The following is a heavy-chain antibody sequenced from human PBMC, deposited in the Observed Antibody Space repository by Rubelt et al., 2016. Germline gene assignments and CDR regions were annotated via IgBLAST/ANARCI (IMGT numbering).Heavy chain of an antibody. J-gene: IGHJ6*02. CDR2: ISSSSSTI. CDR3: ARTKEQLVLPLYYYYGMDV. Sequence: EVQLVESGGGLVQPGGSLRLSCAASGFTFSSYSMNWVRQAPGKGLEWVSYISSSSSTIYYADSVKGRFTCSRDNAKNSLYLQMNSLRDEDTAVYYCARTKEQLVLPLYYYYGMDVWGQGTTVTVSS. CDR1: GFTFSSYS. V-gene: IGHV3-48*02. D-gene: IGHD6-6*01.